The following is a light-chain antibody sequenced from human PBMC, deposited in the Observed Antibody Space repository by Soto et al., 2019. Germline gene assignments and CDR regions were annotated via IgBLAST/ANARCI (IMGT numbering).Light chain of an antibody. CDR3: QHYNSYGT. CDR1: QSVSSSY. CDR2: GAS. Sequence: PGERVTLSCRASQSVSSSYLTWYQQKPGQAPRLLIYGASTRATSIPARFSGSGSGTDFTLTISSLQPDDFATYYCQHYNSYGTFGQGTKVDIK. V-gene: IGKV3D-7*01. J-gene: IGKJ1*01.